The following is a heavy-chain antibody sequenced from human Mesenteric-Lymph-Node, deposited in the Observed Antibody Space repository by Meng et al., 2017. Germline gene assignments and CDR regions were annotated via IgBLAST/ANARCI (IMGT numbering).Heavy chain of an antibody. J-gene: IGHJ4*02. D-gene: IGHD2-15*01. V-gene: IGHV4-30-4*01. CDR3: ARVGYCSGGSCSFRYFDY. CDR2: IYYSGST. Sequence: QVPLQESGPGLVNPSQTLSLTCTFSGGSISSGDYYWSWIRQPPGKGLEWIGCIYYSGSTYYNPSLKGRVTISVDTSKNQFSLNLSSVTAADTAVYYCARVGYCSGGSCSFRYFDYWGQGILVTVSS. CDR1: GGSISSGDYY.